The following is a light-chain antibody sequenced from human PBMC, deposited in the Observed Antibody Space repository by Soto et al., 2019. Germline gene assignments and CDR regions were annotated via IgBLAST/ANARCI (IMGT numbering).Light chain of an antibody. CDR2: DAS. CDR1: QSVGRNY. Sequence: EIVLTQSPGTLSLSPGESAPLSCRASQSVGRNYLAWFQHKPDQAPRLLIYDASNRATGVPDRFSGSGSGTDFTLSVTRLEPEDFAVYYCHQYAVSPLTFGGGTTVEIK. J-gene: IGKJ4*01. V-gene: IGKV3-20*01. CDR3: HQYAVSPLT.